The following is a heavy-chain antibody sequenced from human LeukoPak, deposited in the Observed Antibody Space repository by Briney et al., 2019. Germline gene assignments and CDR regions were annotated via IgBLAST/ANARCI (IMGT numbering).Heavy chain of an antibody. CDR1: GFTVSSNY. J-gene: IGHJ3*02. CDR2: IYSGGST. D-gene: IGHD3-3*01. CDR3: AKEGGLRFLEWPSPDAFDI. V-gene: IGHV3-53*01. Sequence: GGSLRLSCAASGFTVSSNYVSWVRQAPGKGLEWVSVIYSGGSTYYADSVKGRFTISRDNSKNTLYLQMNSLRAEDTAVYYCAKEGGLRFLEWPSPDAFDIWGQGTMVTVSS.